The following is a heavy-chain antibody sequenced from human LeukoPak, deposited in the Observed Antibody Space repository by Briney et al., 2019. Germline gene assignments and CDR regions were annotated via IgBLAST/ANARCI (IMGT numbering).Heavy chain of an antibody. CDR2: IYHTGST. V-gene: IGHV4-34*01. CDR1: GGSFSNYH. J-gene: IGHJ3*01. D-gene: IGHD2-21*01. Sequence: TSETLSLTCAVYGGSFSNYHWSWIRQPPGKGLEWIGDIYHTGSTTYNPSLKSRVTISIDTSKKQFSLSLSSVTAADTAVYYCARVGYPTQRRVLSAVSIPTAGAFDVWGQGTLVTVSS. CDR3: ARVGYPTQRRVLSAVSIPTAGAFDV.